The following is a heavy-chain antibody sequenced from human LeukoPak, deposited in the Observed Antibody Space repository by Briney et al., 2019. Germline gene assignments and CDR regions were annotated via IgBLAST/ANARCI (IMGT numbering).Heavy chain of an antibody. D-gene: IGHD1-1*01. CDR1: GFTFDGFV. V-gene: IGHV3-9*03. Sequence: GGSLRLSCAASGFTFDGFVMHWIRQAPGKGLEWVSSISWNSNSVGYADSVKGRFTISRDNAKNSLYLQMSSLRTEDMALYYCARETWNAFDIWGQGTMVTVSS. J-gene: IGHJ3*02. CDR2: ISWNSNSV. CDR3: ARETWNAFDI.